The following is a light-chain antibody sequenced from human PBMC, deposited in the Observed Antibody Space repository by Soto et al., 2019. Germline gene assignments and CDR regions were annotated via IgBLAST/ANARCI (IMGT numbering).Light chain of an antibody. J-gene: IGKJ1*01. Sequence: IQMTQSPSTLSASVGDRVTFTCRASQTIRTWLAWYQQKPGEAPTLLIYKASTLEVGVPSRFSDSGSGTEFTLTINTLQPADFATYYCQQYNSYPLTFGQGAKV. CDR2: KAS. CDR3: QQYNSYPLT. CDR1: QTIRTW. V-gene: IGKV1-5*03.